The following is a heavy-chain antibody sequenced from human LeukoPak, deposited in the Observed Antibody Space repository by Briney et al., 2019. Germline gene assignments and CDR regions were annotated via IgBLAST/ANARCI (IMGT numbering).Heavy chain of an antibody. CDR3: ARGMTYWKGDWFDP. D-gene: IGHD1-1*01. V-gene: IGHV4-38-2*01. Sequence: PSETLSLTCDVSDYSISSGYYWGWIPQPPGKGLEWIGSIYHSGRTHYNPSLKSRVTISVDSPKNQLPLKRTAVSAADTAVYHCARGMTYWKGDWFDPWGQGTLVIVAS. CDR2: IYHSGRT. CDR1: DYSISSGYY. J-gene: IGHJ5*02.